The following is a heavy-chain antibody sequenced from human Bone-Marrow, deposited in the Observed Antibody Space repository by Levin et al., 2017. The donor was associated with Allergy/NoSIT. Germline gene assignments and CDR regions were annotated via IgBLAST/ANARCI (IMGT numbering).Heavy chain of an antibody. V-gene: IGHV5-51*01. CDR2: ILPANSGT. CDR3: ARGTVPVNNPAFDF. Sequence: GESLKISCKGSGYTFSTYWIGWVRQMPGKGLEWMGIILPANSGTRYGPSFQGQVTISADKSINTAYLQWSSLKASDTAMYYWARGTVPVNNPAFDFWGPGTLVTVSS. CDR1: GYTFSTYW. J-gene: IGHJ4*02. D-gene: IGHD2-2*01.